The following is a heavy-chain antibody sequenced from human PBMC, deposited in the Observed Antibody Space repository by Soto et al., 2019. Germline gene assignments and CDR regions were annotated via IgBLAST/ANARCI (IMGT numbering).Heavy chain of an antibody. CDR1: GDSVSSNSAT. J-gene: IGHJ6*02. Sequence: SQTLSLTCAISGDSVSSNSATWCWIRQSPSRGLEWLTRTYYRSKWYNEYAPSVKSRIIINPDTSMNQFSLHLNSVTPEDTAVYYCARSGGYHYGMDVWGQGTTVTVSS. CDR2: TYYRSKWYN. V-gene: IGHV6-1*01. D-gene: IGHD3-10*01. CDR3: ARSGGYHYGMDV.